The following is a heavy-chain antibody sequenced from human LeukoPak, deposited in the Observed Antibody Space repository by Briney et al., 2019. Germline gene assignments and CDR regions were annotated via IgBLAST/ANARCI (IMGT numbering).Heavy chain of an antibody. CDR3: ARDPSIAVAGTDY. CDR2: IYHSGST. Sequence: PSETLSLTCTVSGYSISSGYYWGWIRQPPGKGLEWIGSIYHSGSTYYNPSLKSRVTISVDTSKNQFSLKLSSVTAADTAVYYCARDPSIAVAGTDYWGQGTLVTVSS. J-gene: IGHJ4*02. V-gene: IGHV4-38-2*02. D-gene: IGHD6-19*01. CDR1: GYSISSGYY.